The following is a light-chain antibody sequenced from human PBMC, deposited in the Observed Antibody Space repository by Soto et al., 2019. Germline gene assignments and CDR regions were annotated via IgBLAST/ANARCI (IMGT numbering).Light chain of an antibody. V-gene: IGKV3-11*01. CDR1: QSISSY. J-gene: IGKJ4*01. Sequence: EIVLTQSPATLSLSPGERATLSCRASQSISSYLAWYQQKPGQAPRLLIYDASTRATGIPARFSRSGSGTDFTLTISSLEPEDFAVYYCQQRSNWLLTFGGGTKVEIK. CDR2: DAS. CDR3: QQRSNWLLT.